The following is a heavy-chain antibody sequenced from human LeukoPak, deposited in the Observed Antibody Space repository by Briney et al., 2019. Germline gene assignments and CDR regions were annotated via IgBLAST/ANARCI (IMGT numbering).Heavy chain of an antibody. CDR1: GGTFSSYA. Sequence: ASVKVSCEASGGTFSSYAISWVRQAPGQGLEWMGGIIPIFGTANYAQKFQGRVTITADESTSTAYMELSSLRSEDTAVYYCARGRYYYDSSGYYHPHLDYWGQGTLVSVSS. D-gene: IGHD3-22*01. CDR3: ARGRYYYDSSGYYHPHLDY. CDR2: IIPIFGTA. J-gene: IGHJ4*02. V-gene: IGHV1-69*01.